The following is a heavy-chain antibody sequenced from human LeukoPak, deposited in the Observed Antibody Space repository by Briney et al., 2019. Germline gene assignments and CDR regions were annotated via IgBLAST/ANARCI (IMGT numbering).Heavy chain of an antibody. J-gene: IGHJ4*02. CDR1: GFTFSSYA. CDR2: ISYDGSNK. CDR3: AKEGRYYDSSGPLPLNY. D-gene: IGHD3-22*01. Sequence: GGSLRLSCAASGFTFSSYAMHWVRQAPGKGLEWVAVISYDGSNKYYADSVKGRFTISRDNSKNTLYLQMNSLRAEDTAVYYCAKEGRYYDSSGPLPLNYWGQGTLVTVSS. V-gene: IGHV3-30-3*01.